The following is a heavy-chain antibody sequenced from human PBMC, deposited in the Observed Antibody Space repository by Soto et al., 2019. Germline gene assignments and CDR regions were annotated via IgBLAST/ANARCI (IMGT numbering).Heavy chain of an antibody. V-gene: IGHV4-38-2*01. Sequence: SETLSLTCAVSGYPISSGYYWGWIRQPPGKGLEWIGIIHHSGSTYYNPSLRSRITISVDTSKNQFSLKMPSVTAADTAVYYCARSSGYVPGGYWGQGILVTVAS. CDR2: IHHSGST. D-gene: IGHD5-12*01. CDR1: GYPISSGYY. J-gene: IGHJ4*02. CDR3: ARSSGYVPGGY.